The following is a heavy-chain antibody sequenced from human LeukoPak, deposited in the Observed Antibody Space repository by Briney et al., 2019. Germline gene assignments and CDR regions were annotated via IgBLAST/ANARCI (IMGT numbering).Heavy chain of an antibody. CDR2: IWYDGSNK. V-gene: IGHV3-33*06. CDR3: AKTNYCSGGSCYSGAFDI. Sequence: PGRSLRLSCAASGFTFSSYGMHWVRQAPGKGLEWVAAIWYDGSNKYYADSVKGRFTISRDNSKNTLYLQMNSLRAEDTAVYYCAKTNYCSGGSCYSGAFDIWGQGTMVTVSS. CDR1: GFTFSSYG. D-gene: IGHD2-15*01. J-gene: IGHJ3*02.